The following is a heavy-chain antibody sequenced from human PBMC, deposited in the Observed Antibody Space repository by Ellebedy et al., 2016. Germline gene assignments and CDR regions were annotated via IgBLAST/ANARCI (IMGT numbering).Heavy chain of an antibody. CDR2: ISYSGQNQ. CDR1: GFMARPYA. CDR3: ARGVGGSRGRIDP. J-gene: IGHJ5*02. V-gene: IGHV3-30*01. D-gene: IGHD6-19*01. Sequence: GGSLRLSXAASGFMARPYAIHWVRQAPGKGLEWVALISYSGQNQYYADSAKGRFTISRDNSKNTVYLNIDTLRIEDTAVYFCARGVGGSRGRIDPWGQGTLVAVSS.